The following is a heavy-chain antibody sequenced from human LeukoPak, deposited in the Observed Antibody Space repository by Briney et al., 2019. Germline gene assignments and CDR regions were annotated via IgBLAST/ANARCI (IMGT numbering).Heavy chain of an antibody. CDR2: IYTSGNT. J-gene: IGHJ4*02. D-gene: IGHD3-22*01. V-gene: IGHV4-4*07. CDR1: GGSISGYY. Sequence: SETLSLTCTVSGGSISGYYWSWMRQPAGKGLEGIGHIYTSGNTNYNPSLKSRVTISVDTSKNHFSLKPRSVAAHDTAWYHCARDGYYFDSSGYYFWGQGTLVTVSS. CDR3: ARDGYYFDSSGYYF.